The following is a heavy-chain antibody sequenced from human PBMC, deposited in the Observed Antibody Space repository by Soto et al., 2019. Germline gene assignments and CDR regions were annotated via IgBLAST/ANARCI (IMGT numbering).Heavy chain of an antibody. D-gene: IGHD1-26*01. V-gene: IGHV3-7*01. Sequence: EVQLVESGGGLVQPGGSLRLSCAASGFTFSSYWMSWVRQAPGKGLEWVANIKQDGSEKYYVDSVKGRFTISRDNAKNSLYLQMNSLRAEDTAVYYCARGVGSYYFWYFDLWGRGTLVTVSS. J-gene: IGHJ2*01. CDR3: ARGVGSYYFWYFDL. CDR1: GFTFSSYW. CDR2: IKQDGSEK.